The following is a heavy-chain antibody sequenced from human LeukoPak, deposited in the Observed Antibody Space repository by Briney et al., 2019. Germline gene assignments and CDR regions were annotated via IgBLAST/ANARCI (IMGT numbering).Heavy chain of an antibody. CDR2: IWYDGSNK. V-gene: IGHV3-33*01. J-gene: IGHJ4*02. Sequence: GGSLRLSCAASGFTFSSYGMHWVRQAPGKGLEWVAVIWYDGSNKYYADSVKGRFTISRDNSKNTLYLQMNSLRAEDTAVYYCARDFIHRSGEANYWGQGTLVTVSS. CDR1: GFTFSSYG. D-gene: IGHD3-22*01. CDR3: ARDFIHRSGEANY.